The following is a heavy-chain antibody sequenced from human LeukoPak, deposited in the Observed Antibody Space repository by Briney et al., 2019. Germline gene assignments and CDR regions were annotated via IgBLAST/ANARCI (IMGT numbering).Heavy chain of an antibody. CDR1: GYTFTTHD. J-gene: IGHJ4*02. V-gene: IGHV1-8*01. CDR3: VRTPPNWGFDY. CDR2: MSPNSGDT. Sequence: ASVNVSCKASGYTFTTHDINWVRQATGQGLEWLGWMSPNSGDTGYAQKFQGRVTMTSDSSISTAYMELSSLRSEDTAIYYCVRTPPNWGFDYWGQGTLVTVSS. D-gene: IGHD7-27*01.